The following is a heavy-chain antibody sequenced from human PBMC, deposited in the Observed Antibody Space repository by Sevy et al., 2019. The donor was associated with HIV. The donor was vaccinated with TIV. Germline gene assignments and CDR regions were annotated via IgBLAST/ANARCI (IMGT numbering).Heavy chain of an antibody. CDR2: VNSDGSST. J-gene: IGHJ6*02. CDR1: GFTFSTYW. CDR3: ARTASMDYFFYYAMDV. V-gene: IGHV3-74*01. Sequence: GGSLRLSCAASGFTFSTYWMHWARQAPGKGLVWVSRVNSDGSSTIYADSVKGRFTISRDNAKNTPYLQMNSLRAEDTAVYYCARTASMDYFFYYAMDVWGQGTTVTVSS.